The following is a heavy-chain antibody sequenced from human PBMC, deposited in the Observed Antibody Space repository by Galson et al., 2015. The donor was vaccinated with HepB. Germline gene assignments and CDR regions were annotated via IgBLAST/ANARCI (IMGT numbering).Heavy chain of an antibody. V-gene: IGHV3-11*05. J-gene: IGHJ4*02. Sequence: SLRLSCAASGFTFSDYYMSWIRQAPGKGLEWVSYISSSSSYTNYADSVKGRFTISRDNAKNSLYLQMNSLRAEDTAVYYCARGTYGSGSYSFWGQGTLVTVSS. D-gene: IGHD3-10*01. CDR3: ARGTYGSGSYSF. CDR2: ISSSSSYT. CDR1: GFTFSDYY.